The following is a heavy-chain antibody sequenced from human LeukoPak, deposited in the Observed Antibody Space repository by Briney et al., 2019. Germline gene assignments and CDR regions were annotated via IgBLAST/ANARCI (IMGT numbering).Heavy chain of an antibody. D-gene: IGHD3-9*01. J-gene: IGHJ6*02. Sequence: GGSLRLSCAASGFTFSDYYMSWIRQAPGKGLEWVSYISSSSSTIYYADSVKGRFTISRDNAKNSLYLQMNSLRAEDTAVYYCARDGNREYYDILTTYGMDVWGQGTTVTVSS. CDR2: ISSSSSTI. V-gene: IGHV3-11*04. CDR3: ARDGNREYYDILTTYGMDV. CDR1: GFTFSDYY.